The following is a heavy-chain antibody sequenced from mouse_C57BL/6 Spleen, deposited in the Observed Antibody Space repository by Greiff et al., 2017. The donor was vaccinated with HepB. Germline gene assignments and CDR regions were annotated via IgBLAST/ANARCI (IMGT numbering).Heavy chain of an antibody. J-gene: IGHJ4*01. CDR1: GYTFTSYW. CDR3: AFNWEYAMDY. D-gene: IGHD4-1*01. Sequence: QVQLQQPGAELVKPGASVKLSCKASGYTFTSYWMHWVKQRPGGGLEWIGRIDPNSGGTKYNEKFKSKATLTVDKPSSTAYMQLSSLTSEDSAVYYCAFNWEYAMDYWGQGTSVTVSS. V-gene: IGHV1-72*01. CDR2: IDPNSGGT.